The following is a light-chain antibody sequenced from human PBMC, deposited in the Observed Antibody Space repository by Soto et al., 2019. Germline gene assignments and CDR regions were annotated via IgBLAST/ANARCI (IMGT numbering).Light chain of an antibody. CDR3: QQYDKWPPT. CDR1: QSISSY. Sequence: EVVLTQSPDTLSLPPGERATLSCRASQSISSYLAWYQQKPGQAPRLLIYDASSRATGIPARFSGSGSGTDFTLTISSLQSEDFAVYYCQQYDKWPPTFGQGTKVDIK. V-gene: IGKV3-11*01. J-gene: IGKJ1*01. CDR2: DAS.